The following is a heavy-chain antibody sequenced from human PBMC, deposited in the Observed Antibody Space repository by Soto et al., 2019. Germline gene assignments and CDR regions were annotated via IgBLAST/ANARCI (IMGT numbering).Heavy chain of an antibody. D-gene: IGHD3-3*01. Sequence: PGGSLRLSCAASGFTFSSYDMHWVRQATGKGLVWVLCINSDGSSTSYADSVKGRFTISRDNAKNMLYLQMNSLRAEDTAVYYCARSDFWSGYYNYYYYYYMDVWGKGTTVTVSS. V-gene: IGHV3-74*01. J-gene: IGHJ6*03. CDR3: ARSDFWSGYYNYYYYYYMDV. CDR1: GFTFSSYD. CDR2: INSDGSST.